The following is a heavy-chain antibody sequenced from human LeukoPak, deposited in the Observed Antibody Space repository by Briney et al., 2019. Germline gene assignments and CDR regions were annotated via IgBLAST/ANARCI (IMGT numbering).Heavy chain of an antibody. V-gene: IGHV1-69*05. CDR2: IIPIFGTA. CDR3: AREVSAAGTHFDY. CDR1: GGTFISYA. D-gene: IGHD6-13*01. J-gene: IGHJ4*02. Sequence: SVKVSCKASGGTFISYAISWVRQAPGQGREWMGRIIPIFGTANYAQKFQGRVTLTTDESTSTAYMELSSLRSEDTAVYYCAREVSAAGTHFDYWGQGTLVTVSS.